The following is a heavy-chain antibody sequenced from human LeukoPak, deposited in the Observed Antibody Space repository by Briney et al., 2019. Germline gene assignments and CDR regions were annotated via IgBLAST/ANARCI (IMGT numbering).Heavy chain of an antibody. V-gene: IGHV3-23*01. CDR1: EFTFSNYA. CDR2: ISGSGDGT. D-gene: IGHD2-21*02. J-gene: IGHJ3*02. Sequence: GGSLRLSCAASEFTFSNYAMSWVRQAPGKGLEWVSTISGSGDGTFYADSVKGRFTISRDNSKNTLYLQMNGLRAEDTAVYYCAKPFHYGGDSLSPFDIWGQGTMVIVSS. CDR3: AKPFHYGGDSLSPFDI.